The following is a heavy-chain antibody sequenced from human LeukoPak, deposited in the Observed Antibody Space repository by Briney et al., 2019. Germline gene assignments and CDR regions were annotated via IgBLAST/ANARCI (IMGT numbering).Heavy chain of an antibody. CDR1: GYTLTELS. D-gene: IGHD3-10*01. V-gene: IGHV1-24*01. CDR3: ATRSYYARGVYFDY. CDR2: FDPEDGET. J-gene: IGHJ4*02. Sequence: ASVKVSCKVSGYTLTELSMHWVRQAPGKGLEWMGGFDPEDGETIYAQKFQGRVTMTEDTSTDTAYMELSSLRSEDTAVYYYATRSYYARGVYFDYWGQGTLVTVSS.